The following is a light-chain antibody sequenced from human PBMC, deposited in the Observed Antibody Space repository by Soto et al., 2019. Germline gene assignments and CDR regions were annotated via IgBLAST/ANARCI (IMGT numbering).Light chain of an antibody. CDR1: QTISNTL. CDR2: GAS. CDR3: QQYGFSPT. Sequence: MLSQSQGTLSLSPGERASLSCRAPQTISNTLLAWYQQRPGAAPMLIIGGASGRAAVIPDMFSGSGSGTFFSLIISRLEPEYFADYYCQQYGFSPTFAGGTKVDIK. V-gene: IGKV3-20*01. J-gene: IGKJ4*01.